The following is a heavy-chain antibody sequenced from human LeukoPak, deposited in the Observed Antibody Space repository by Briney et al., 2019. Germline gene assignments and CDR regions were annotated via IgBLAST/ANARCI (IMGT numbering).Heavy chain of an antibody. J-gene: IGHJ5*02. D-gene: IGHD2-2*01. CDR1: GFTFSSCW. CDR2: IKQEGSEK. Sequence: PGGSLRLSCAASGFTFSSCWMSWVRQAPGKGLEWVANIKQEGSEKYYVDSVKGRFTISRDNAKNSLYLQMNSLRAEDTAVYYCARDDCSSISCYHNWFDPWGQGTLVTVSS. CDR3: ARDDCSSISCYHNWFDP. V-gene: IGHV3-7*01.